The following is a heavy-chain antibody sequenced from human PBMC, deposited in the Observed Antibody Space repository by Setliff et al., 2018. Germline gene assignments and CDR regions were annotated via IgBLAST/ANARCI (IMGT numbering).Heavy chain of an antibody. CDR2: TYSDGRT. D-gene: IGHD3-3*01. CDR1: GFIVSNNE. Sequence: GGSLRLSCEVSGFIVSNNEMSWVRQAPGKGLEWVSVTYSDGRTHYADSVKGRFTTSRDNSKNTVSLQMSSLSAEDTAIYFCAGQGPIFGSGLIPGFDQWGQGTMVTVSS. J-gene: IGHJ4*02. CDR3: AGQGPIFGSGLIPGFDQ. V-gene: IGHV3-53*01.